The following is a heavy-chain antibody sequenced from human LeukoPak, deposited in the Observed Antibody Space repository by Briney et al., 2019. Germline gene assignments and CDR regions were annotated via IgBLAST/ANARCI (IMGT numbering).Heavy chain of an antibody. CDR2: ISSSASTT. V-gene: IGHV3-11*01. J-gene: IGHJ4*02. CDR1: GFTFSDYY. CDR3: AKGAGWNYLGHPDY. D-gene: IGHD1-7*01. Sequence: GGSLRLSCAASGFTFSDYYMNWIRQAPGKGLEWVSYISSSASTTYYADSVKGRFTISRDNSKNTLYLQMNSLRAEDTAVYYCAKGAGWNYLGHPDYWGQGTLVTVSS.